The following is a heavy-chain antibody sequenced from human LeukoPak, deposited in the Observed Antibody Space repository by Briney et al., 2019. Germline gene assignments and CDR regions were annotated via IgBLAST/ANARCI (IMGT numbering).Heavy chain of an antibody. D-gene: IGHD1-26*01. Sequence: GGSLRLSCAASGFMFSGYSMNWVRQAPGKGLEWVSSIGSSSSSIYYADSVKGRFTISRDNAKNSLYLQMNSLRAEDTAVYYRARDRWELRGEFVYWGQGTLVTVSS. CDR1: GFMFSGYS. CDR2: IGSSSSSI. V-gene: IGHV3-21*01. CDR3: ARDRWELRGEFVY. J-gene: IGHJ4*02.